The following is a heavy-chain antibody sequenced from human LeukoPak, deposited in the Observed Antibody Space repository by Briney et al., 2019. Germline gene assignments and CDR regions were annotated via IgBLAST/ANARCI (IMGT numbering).Heavy chain of an antibody. Sequence: ASVKVSCKASGYTFTGYYMHWVRQAPGQGLEWMGWINPNSGGTNYAQKFQGRVTMTRDTSISTAYMKLSRLRSDDTAVYYCASRSSSLNWYFDLWGRGTLVTVSS. V-gene: IGHV1-2*02. CDR3: ASRSSSLNWYFDL. CDR1: GYTFTGYY. D-gene: IGHD2-2*01. CDR2: INPNSGGT. J-gene: IGHJ2*01.